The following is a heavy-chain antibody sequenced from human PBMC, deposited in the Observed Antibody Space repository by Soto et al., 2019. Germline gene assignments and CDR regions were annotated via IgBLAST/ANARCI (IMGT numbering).Heavy chain of an antibody. Sequence: EVQLVASGGGLVQPGGSLRLSCAASGFTFSDHYMDWVRQAPGKGLEWVGRTRNKANSYTTEYAASVKGRFTISRDDSKSSLDLQMNSLKTEDTAVYHWARALHYSDGSGYYPPYWGQGSLVTVSS. CDR2: TRNKANSYTT. CDR3: ARALHYSDGSGYYPPY. V-gene: IGHV3-72*01. CDR1: GFTFSDHY. D-gene: IGHD3-22*01. J-gene: IGHJ4*02.